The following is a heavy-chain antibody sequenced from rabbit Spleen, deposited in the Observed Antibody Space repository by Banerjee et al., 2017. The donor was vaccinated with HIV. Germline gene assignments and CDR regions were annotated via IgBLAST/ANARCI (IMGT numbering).Heavy chain of an antibody. J-gene: IGHJ4*01. CDR1: GFSFSSSYY. Sequence: QSLEESGGDLVKPEGSLTLTCTASGFSFSSSYYMCWVRQAPGKGLECIACIYADSSGSTYYASWAKGRFTISKTSSTTVTLQMTSLTAADTATYFCARDSAGREDFNLWGPGTLVTVS. CDR3: ARDSAGREDFNL. V-gene: IGHV1S40*01. D-gene: IGHD4-2*01. CDR2: IYADSSGST.